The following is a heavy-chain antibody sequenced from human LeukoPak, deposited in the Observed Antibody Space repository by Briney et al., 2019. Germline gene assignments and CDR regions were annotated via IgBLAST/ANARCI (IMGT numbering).Heavy chain of an antibody. CDR1: GFTFSSYG. D-gene: IGHD2-21*02. CDR3: AKDSLAYCGGDCYSFDY. CDR2: TSYDGSNK. J-gene: IGHJ4*02. Sequence: PGRSLRLSCAASGFTFSSYGMHWVRQAPGKGLEWVAVTSYDGSNKYYADSVKGRFTISRDNSKNTLYLQMNSLRAEDTAVYYCAKDSLAYCGGDCYSFDYWGQGTLVTVSS. V-gene: IGHV3-30*18.